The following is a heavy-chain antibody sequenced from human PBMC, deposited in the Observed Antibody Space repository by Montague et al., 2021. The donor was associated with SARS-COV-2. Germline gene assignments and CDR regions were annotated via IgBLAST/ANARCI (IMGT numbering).Heavy chain of an antibody. CDR1: GFTFSSYD. CDR2: IGTAGDT. CDR3: ARGETYYYGSGSYFNLRYYYGMDV. V-gene: IGHV3-13*04. D-gene: IGHD3-10*01. Sequence: SLRLSCAASGFTFSSYDMHWVRQATGKGLEWVSAIGTAGDTYYPGSVKGRFTISRENAKNSLHLQMNSLRAGDTAVYYCARGETYYYGSGSYFNLRYYYGMDVWGQGTTVTVSS. J-gene: IGHJ6*02.